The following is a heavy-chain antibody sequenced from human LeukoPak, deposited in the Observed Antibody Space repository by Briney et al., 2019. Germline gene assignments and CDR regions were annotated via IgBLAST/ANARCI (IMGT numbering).Heavy chain of an antibody. CDR3: ARELAGHYYGSGSSFDY. J-gene: IGHJ4*02. D-gene: IGHD3-10*01. CDR2: ISWNSGSI. CDR1: GFTFDDYA. Sequence: TGGSLRLSCAASGFTFDDYAMHWVRQAPGKGLEWVSGISWNSGSIGYADSVKGRFTISRDNAKNSLYLQMNSLRAEDTAVYYCARELAGHYYGSGSSFDYWGQGTLDTVSS. V-gene: IGHV3-9*01.